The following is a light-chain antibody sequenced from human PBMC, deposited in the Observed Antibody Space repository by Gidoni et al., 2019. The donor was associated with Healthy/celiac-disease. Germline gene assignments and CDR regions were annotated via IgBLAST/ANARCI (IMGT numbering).Light chain of an antibody. CDR2: ANS. V-gene: IGLV1-40*01. CDR3: QSYDSSLSGSDV. CDR1: SSNIGAGYD. J-gene: IGLJ1*01. Sequence: QSVLTQPPSVSGAPGQRVTISCTGSSSNIGAGYDVHWYQQLPGTAPKLLIYANSKRPSGVPDRFSGSKSGTSASLAITGLQAEDEADYYCQSYDSSLSGSDVFGTGTKVTVL.